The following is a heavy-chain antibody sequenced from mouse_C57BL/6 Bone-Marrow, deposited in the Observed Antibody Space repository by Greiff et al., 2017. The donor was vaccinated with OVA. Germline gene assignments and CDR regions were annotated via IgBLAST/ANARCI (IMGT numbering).Heavy chain of an antibody. CDR2: ISSGGSYT. V-gene: IGHV5-6*01. CDR3: ARYDYGSSYRYFDV. D-gene: IGHD1-1*01. Sequence: DVHLVESGGDLVKPGGSLKLSCAASGFTFSSYGMSWVRQTPDKRLEWVATISSGGSYTYYPDSVKGRFTISRDNAKNTLYLQMSRLKSEDTAMYYCARYDYGSSYRYFDVWGTGTTVTVSS. J-gene: IGHJ1*03. CDR1: GFTFSSYG.